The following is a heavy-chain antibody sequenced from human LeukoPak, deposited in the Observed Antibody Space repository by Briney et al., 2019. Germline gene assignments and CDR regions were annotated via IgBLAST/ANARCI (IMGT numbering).Heavy chain of an antibody. J-gene: IGHJ4*02. CDR3: ARHPQTYSSGWYLWGY. CDR1: GYSLTRYW. Sequence: PGESLKISCKGSGYSLTRYWIGWVRQMPGKGLEWMGIIYPLDSDTRYSPSFQGQVTISADKSTNTAYLQWSSLKASDTGMYYCARHPQTYSSGWYLWGYWGQGTLVTVSS. CDR2: IYPLDSDT. V-gene: IGHV5-51*01. D-gene: IGHD6-19*01.